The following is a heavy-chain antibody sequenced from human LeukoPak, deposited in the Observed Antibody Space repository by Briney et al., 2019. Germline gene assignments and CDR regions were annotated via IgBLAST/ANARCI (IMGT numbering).Heavy chain of an antibody. V-gene: IGHV4-34*01. CDR1: GGSFSGYY. CDR3: ARAPWIQLWARRGFDY. J-gene: IGHJ4*02. D-gene: IGHD5-18*01. CDR2: INHSGST. Sequence: SETLSLTCAVYGGSFSGYYWSWIRQPPGKGLEWIGEINHSGSTNYNPSLKSRVTISVDTSKNQFSLKLSSVTAADTAVYYCARAPWIQLWARRGFDYWGQGTLVIVSS.